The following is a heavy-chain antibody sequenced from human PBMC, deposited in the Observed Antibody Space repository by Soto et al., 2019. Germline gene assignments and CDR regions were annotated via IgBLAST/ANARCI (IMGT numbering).Heavy chain of an antibody. CDR2: IWYDGSNK. CDR1: GFTFSSYG. CDR3: ARDLSGDYGALDT. J-gene: IGHJ3*02. D-gene: IGHD4-17*01. V-gene: IGHV3-33*01. Sequence: QVQLVESGGGVVQPGRSLRLSCAPSGFTFSSYGMHWARQAPGKGLEWVAVIWYDGSNKVYADSVKGRFTISRDNSKNTLYLQMNSMRAEDTAFYYCARDLSGDYGALDTWGQGTMVTVSS.